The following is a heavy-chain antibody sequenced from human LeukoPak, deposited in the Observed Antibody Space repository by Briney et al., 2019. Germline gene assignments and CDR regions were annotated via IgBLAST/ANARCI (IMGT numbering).Heavy chain of an antibody. V-gene: IGHV3-23*01. D-gene: IGHD3-10*01. CDR3: AKSSGLSRFSYYGMDV. CDR1: GFTFSSYA. Sequence: GGSLRLSCAASGFTFSSYAMSWVRQAPGKGLEWVSAISGSGGSTYYAGSVKGRFTISRDNSKNTQYLQMNSLRAEDTAVYYCAKSSGLSRFSYYGMDVWGQGTTVTVSS. CDR2: ISGSGGST. J-gene: IGHJ6*02.